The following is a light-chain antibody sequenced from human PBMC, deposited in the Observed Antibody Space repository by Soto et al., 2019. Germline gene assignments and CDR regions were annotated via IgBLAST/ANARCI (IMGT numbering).Light chain of an antibody. CDR2: GAS. Sequence: EIVMTQSPATLSVSPGERATLSCRASQSVSSSYLAWYQQKPGQAPRLLIYGASSRATGIPDRFSGSGSGTDFTLTISRLEPEDFAVYYCQQYGSSHRTLGQGTKVDIK. J-gene: IGKJ1*01. CDR3: QQYGSSHRT. CDR1: QSVSSSY. V-gene: IGKV3-20*01.